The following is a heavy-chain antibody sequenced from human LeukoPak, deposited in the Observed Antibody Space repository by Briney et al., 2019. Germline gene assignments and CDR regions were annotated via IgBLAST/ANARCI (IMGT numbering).Heavy chain of an antibody. CDR3: ARITDPATLRFDY. D-gene: IGHD1-20*01. J-gene: IGHJ4*02. CDR1: GGSISRGGYF. Sequence: PSETLSLTCTVSGGSISRGGYFWTTIRQHPGKGLEWIGYIYYSGSTYYNPSLKSRVTISVDTSKNQFSLKLSSVTAADTAVYYRARITDPATLRFDYWGQGTLVTVSS. V-gene: IGHV4-31*03. CDR2: IYYSGST.